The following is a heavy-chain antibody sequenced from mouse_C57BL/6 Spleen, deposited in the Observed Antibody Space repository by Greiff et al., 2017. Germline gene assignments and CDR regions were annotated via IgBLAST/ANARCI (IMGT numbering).Heavy chain of an antibody. J-gene: IGHJ4*01. CDR3: ARGSGLRRDYYAMDY. D-gene: IGHD2-2*01. V-gene: IGHV1-76*01. Sequence: VQLQESGAELVRPGASVKLSCKASGYTFTDYYINWVKQRPGQGLEWIARIYPGSGNTYYNEKFKGKATLTAEKSSSTAYMQLSSLTSEDSAVYFCARGSGLRRDYYAMDYWGQGTSVTVSS. CDR2: IYPGSGNT. CDR1: GYTFTDYY.